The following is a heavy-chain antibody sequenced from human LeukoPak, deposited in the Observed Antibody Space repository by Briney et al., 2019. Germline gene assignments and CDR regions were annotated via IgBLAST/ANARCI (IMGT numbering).Heavy chain of an antibody. D-gene: IGHD6-13*01. V-gene: IGHV3-9*01. CDR3: AKDMTRSSWFVFDY. CDR2: ITWNSDTI. J-gene: IGHJ4*02. Sequence: GGSLRLSCAASGFTFENYAVHWVRQVPGKGLEWVSSITWNSDTIGYADSVKGRFTMSRDNAKNSLYLEMNSLRPEDTALYFCAKDMTRSSWFVFDYWGQGALVTVS. CDR1: GFTFENYA.